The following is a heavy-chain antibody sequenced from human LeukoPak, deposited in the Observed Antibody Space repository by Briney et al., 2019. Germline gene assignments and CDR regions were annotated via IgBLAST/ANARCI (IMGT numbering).Heavy chain of an antibody. CDR3: ARAPGSYSCDY. CDR1: GFTFSSYS. Sequence: GGSLRLSCAASGFTFSSYSMNWVRQAPGKGLEWVSSISSSSSYIYYADSVKGRFTISRDNAKNSLYPQMNSLRAEDTAVYYCARAPGSYSCDYWGQGTLVTVSS. D-gene: IGHD1-26*01. V-gene: IGHV3-21*01. CDR2: ISSSSSYI. J-gene: IGHJ4*02.